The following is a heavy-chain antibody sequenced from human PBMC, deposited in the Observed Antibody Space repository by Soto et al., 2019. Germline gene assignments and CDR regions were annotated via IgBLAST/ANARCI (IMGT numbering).Heavy chain of an antibody. D-gene: IGHD3-16*01. CDR3: AKTAGLLVFGGWFDP. Sequence: ASVKVSCKASGYTFTNYGLGWVRQAPGHGPEWMGWISGHDGSTKYAQKFQGRVDMTINTSTTTVYMELWSLSSDDTAIYYCAKTAGLLVFGGWFDPWGQGTLVTVSS. CDR1: GYTFTNYG. V-gene: IGHV1-18*01. J-gene: IGHJ5*02. CDR2: ISGHDGST.